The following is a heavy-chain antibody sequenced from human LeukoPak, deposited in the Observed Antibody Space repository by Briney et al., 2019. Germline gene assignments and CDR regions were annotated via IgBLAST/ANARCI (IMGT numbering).Heavy chain of an antibody. CDR2: INWNGGST. D-gene: IGHD6-19*01. CDR3: AKDRGQWLVLYFDY. Sequence: GGSLRLSCAASGFTFDDYGMSWVRQAPGKGLEWVSGINWNGGSTGYADSVKGRFTISRDNPKNTLYLQMNSLRAEDTAVYYCAKDRGQWLVLYFDYWGQGTLVTVSS. J-gene: IGHJ4*02. CDR1: GFTFDDYG. V-gene: IGHV3-20*04.